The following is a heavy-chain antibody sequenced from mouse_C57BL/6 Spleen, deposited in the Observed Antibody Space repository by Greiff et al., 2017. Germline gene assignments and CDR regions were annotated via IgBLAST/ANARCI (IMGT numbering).Heavy chain of an antibody. Sequence: VKLVESDAELVKPGASVKISCKVSGYTFTDHTIHWMKQRPEQGLEWIGYIYPRDGSTKYNEKFKGKATLTADKSSSTAYMQLNSLTSEDSSVYFCARDNWENAMDYWGQGTSVTVSS. D-gene: IGHD4-1*01. CDR2: IYPRDGST. CDR3: ARDNWENAMDY. CDR1: GYTFTDHT. J-gene: IGHJ4*01. V-gene: IGHV1-78*01.